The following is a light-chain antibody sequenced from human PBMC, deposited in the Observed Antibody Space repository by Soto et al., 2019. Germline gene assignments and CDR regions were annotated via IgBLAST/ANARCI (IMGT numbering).Light chain of an antibody. J-gene: IGKJ2*01. Sequence: IVMTQSPATLSVSPGDRATLSCRASQNVYSNLAWYQQKPGQAPRLLIYSASTRATDIPARFSGSGSGTEFTLTISSLQSEDFAVCYCQQYNNWPPYTFGQGTKLEIK. CDR3: QQYNNWPPYT. V-gene: IGKV3-15*01. CDR2: SAS. CDR1: QNVYSN.